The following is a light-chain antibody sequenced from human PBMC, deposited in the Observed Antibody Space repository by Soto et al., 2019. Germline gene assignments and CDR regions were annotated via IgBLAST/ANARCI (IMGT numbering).Light chain of an antibody. CDR2: KTS. J-gene: IGKJ4*01. CDR1: QSIDTN. V-gene: IGKV3-15*01. CDR3: QQYAGWPLT. Sequence: EVVMTQSPATVSVSPGERTSLSCRASQSIDTNLGWYQQKPGQAPRLLISKTSTRATGVPARFSGSGSGTEFTLTISSLQSEYIAVYYCQQYAGWPLTFGGGTKVDIK.